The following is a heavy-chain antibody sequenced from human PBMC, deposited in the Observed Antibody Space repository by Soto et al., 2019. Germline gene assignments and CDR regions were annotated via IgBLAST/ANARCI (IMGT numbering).Heavy chain of an antibody. CDR2: VFYTGST. J-gene: IGHJ4*02. Sequence: SETLSLTCAVSGGSISGSYYYWAWLRQSPGKGPEWTGSVFYTGSTSYNPSLESRVSVSVDTSKSQFSLKLSAVTAADTAVYYCATSQKGYNWNYFDHWGQGALVTVSS. CDR3: ATSQKGYNWNYFDH. CDR1: GGSISGSYYY. V-gene: IGHV4-39*01. D-gene: IGHD1-20*01.